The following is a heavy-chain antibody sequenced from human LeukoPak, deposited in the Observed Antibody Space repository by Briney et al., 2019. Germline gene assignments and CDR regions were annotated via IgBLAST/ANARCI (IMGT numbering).Heavy chain of an antibody. CDR2: INPSGGST. V-gene: IGHV1-46*01. Sequence: ASVKVSCKASGYTFTSYYMHWVRQAPGQGLEWMGIINPSGGSTSYAQKFQGTVTMTRDMSTSTVYMELSSLRSEDTAVYYCARDAEYSSSSLSPSDYWGQGTLVTVSS. J-gene: IGHJ4*02. CDR1: GYTFTSYY. CDR3: ARDAEYSSSSLSPSDY. D-gene: IGHD6-6*01.